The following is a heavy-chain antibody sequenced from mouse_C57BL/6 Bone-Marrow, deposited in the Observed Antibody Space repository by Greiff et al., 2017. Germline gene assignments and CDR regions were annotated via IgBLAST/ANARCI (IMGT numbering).Heavy chain of an antibody. CDR1: GYTFTSYW. Sequence: QVQLKQPGAELVMPGASVKLSCKASGYTFTSYWMHWVKQRPGQGLEWIGEIDPSDSYTNYNQKFTGKSTLTVDKSSSAAYMQRISLTSEYSAVYYCARSYYSNYVGVYYYAMDYWGQGTSVTVSS. CDR3: ARSYYSNYVGVYYYAMDY. CDR2: IDPSDSYT. D-gene: IGHD2-5*01. J-gene: IGHJ4*01. V-gene: IGHV1-69*01.